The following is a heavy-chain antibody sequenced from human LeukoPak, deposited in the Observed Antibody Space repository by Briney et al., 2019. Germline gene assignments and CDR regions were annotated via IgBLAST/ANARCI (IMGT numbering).Heavy chain of an antibody. J-gene: IGHJ4*02. CDR1: GDSVSRNSVA. CDR3: ARDHDYGNFGTYADY. Sequence: SQTLSLTCAISGDSVSRNSVAWHWIRQSPSRGLEWLGRTYYRSKWYNDYALFVESRITINPDTSKNQFSLQLNSVTPADTAVYYCARDHDYGNFGTYADYWGQGTLVTVSS. D-gene: IGHD4-11*01. V-gene: IGHV6-1*01. CDR2: TYYRSKWYN.